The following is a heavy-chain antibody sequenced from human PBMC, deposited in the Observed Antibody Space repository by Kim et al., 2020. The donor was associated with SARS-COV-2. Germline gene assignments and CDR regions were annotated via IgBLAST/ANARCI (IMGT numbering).Heavy chain of an antibody. J-gene: IGHJ6*01. CDR2: TYYRSKWYN. D-gene: IGHD3-10*01. CDR3: AASMVRGVIRTYYYYGMHV. CDR1: GDSVSSNSAA. Sequence: SQTLSLTCAISGDSVSSNSAAWNWIRQSPSRGLEWLGRTYYRSKWYNDYAVSVKSRITINPDTSKNQFSLQLNSVTPEDTAVYYCAASMVRGVIRTYYYYGMHVWGQGTTVTVSS. V-gene: IGHV6-1*01.